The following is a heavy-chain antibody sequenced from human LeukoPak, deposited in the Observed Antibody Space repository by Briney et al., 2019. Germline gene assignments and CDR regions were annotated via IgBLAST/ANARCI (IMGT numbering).Heavy chain of an antibody. CDR1: RFIFSGHW. CDR3: VRPNNRVFDM. CDR2: IGEDGRER. D-gene: IGHD1/OR15-1a*01. V-gene: IGHV3-7*04. Sequence: GGSLRLSCVGSRFIFSGHWMTWVRQAPGKGLEWVANIGEDGRERYYVGSVKGRFTVSRDNTKSSLYLQMNSLRVEDTAVYYCVRPNNRVFDMWGQGTVVTVSS. J-gene: IGHJ3*02.